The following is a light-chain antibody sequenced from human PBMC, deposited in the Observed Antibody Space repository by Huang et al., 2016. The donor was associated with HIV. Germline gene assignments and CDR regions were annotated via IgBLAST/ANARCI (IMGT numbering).Light chain of an antibody. CDR3: HQYGSSKAT. CDR2: ETS. J-gene: IGKJ1*01. CDR1: QSVDSGY. Sequence: VLTQSPGSVSVSLGDRVTVSCRASQSVDSGYLAWYQQKAGQSPRLLVYETSSRASGIPSRFSGSGSGTEFTLTISRLEPEDFGVYYCHQYGSSKATFGQGTKVDI. V-gene: IGKV3-20*01.